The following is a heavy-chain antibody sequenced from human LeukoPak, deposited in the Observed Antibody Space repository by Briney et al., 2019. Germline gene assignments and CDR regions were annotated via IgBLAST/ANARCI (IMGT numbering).Heavy chain of an antibody. J-gene: IGHJ4*02. Sequence: PGGSLRLSCAASGFTFSSYAMHWVRQAPGKGLEWVAVISYDGSNKYYADSVKGRFTISRDNSKNTLYLQMNSLRAEDTAVYHCARGSGSYYPYFDYWGQGTLVTVSS. CDR1: GFTFSSYA. D-gene: IGHD3-10*01. CDR2: ISYDGSNK. CDR3: ARGSGSYYPYFDY. V-gene: IGHV3-30*04.